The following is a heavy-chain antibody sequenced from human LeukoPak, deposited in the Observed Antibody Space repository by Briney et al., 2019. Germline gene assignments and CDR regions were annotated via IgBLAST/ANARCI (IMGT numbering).Heavy chain of an antibody. D-gene: IGHD3-22*01. CDR2: ISWNSGSI. CDR1: GFTFDDYA. CDR3: ARSVGGGLSSGYDYFDY. J-gene: IGHJ4*02. V-gene: IGHV3-9*01. Sequence: PGGSLRLSCAASGFTFDDYAMHWVRQAPGKGLEWVSSISWNSGSIGYADSVKGRFTISRDNAKNSLYLQMNSLRAEDTALYYCARSVGGGLSSGYDYFDYWGQGTLVTVSS.